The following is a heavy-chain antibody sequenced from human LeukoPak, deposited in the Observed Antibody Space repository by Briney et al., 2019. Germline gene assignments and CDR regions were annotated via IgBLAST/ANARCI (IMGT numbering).Heavy chain of an antibody. Sequence: ASVKVSCKASGYTFTGYSMHWVRQAPGQGLEWMGWINPNSGGTNYAQKFQGRVTMTRDTSISTAYMELSRLRSDDTAVYYCARARLHHSSFVLKTSYYFDYWGQGTLVTVSS. CDR2: INPNSGGT. J-gene: IGHJ4*02. V-gene: IGHV1-2*02. D-gene: IGHD6-6*01. CDR1: GYTFTGYS. CDR3: ARARLHHSSFVLKTSYYFDY.